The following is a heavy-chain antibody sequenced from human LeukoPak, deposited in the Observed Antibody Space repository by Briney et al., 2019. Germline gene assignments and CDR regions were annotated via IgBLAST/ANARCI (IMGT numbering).Heavy chain of an antibody. CDR1: GFTFSSYA. D-gene: IGHD2-2*01. Sequence: GGSLRLSCAASGFTFSSYAMSWVRQAPGKGLEWVSSISSSGSSTYYVDSVKGRFTISRDNSKNTLYLQMNSLKDEDTAIYYCAKRCSSTSCPFDYWGQGTPVTVSS. V-gene: IGHV3-23*01. CDR3: AKRCSSTSCPFDY. J-gene: IGHJ4*02. CDR2: ISSSGSST.